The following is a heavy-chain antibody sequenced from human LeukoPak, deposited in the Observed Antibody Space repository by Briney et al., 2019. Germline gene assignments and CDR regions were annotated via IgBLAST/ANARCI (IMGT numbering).Heavy chain of an antibody. CDR3: AKRGSGITVAADC. D-gene: IGHD6-19*01. CDR2: INGSGGST. J-gene: IGHJ4*02. Sequence: GGSLRLSCAASGFTFSSYNMNWVRQAPGKGLEWVSGINGSGGSTYYADSVKGRFTISRDNSKNTLYLQMNSLRAEDTAIYYCAKRGSGITVAADCWGQGSLVTVSS. V-gene: IGHV3-23*01. CDR1: GFTFSSYN.